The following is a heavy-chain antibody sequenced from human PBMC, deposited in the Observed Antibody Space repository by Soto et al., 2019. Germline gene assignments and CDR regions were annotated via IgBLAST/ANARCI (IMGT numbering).Heavy chain of an antibody. CDR3: AREWGLLPYYVMNV. CDR1: GDSVTSGIYY. Sequence: KPSETLSLTCIVSGDSVTSGIYYWTWLRQPPGKGLEWIGYISYTGRTKYNPSLQSRVTISVDTSKNDFSLNLSSVTAADTAVYFCAREWGLLPYYVMNVWGHGTAVTVSS. CDR2: ISYTGRT. J-gene: IGHJ6*02. V-gene: IGHV4-61*03. D-gene: IGHD7-27*01.